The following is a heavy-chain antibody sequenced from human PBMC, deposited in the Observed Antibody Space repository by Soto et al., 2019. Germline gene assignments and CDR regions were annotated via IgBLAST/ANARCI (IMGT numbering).Heavy chain of an antibody. D-gene: IGHD4-4*01. J-gene: IGHJ6*03. CDR3: ASGTTGPSYYYYYYMDV. CDR1: GGSFSGYY. V-gene: IGHV4-34*01. Sequence: SETLSLTCAVYGGSFSGYYWSWIRQPPGKGLEWIGEINHSGSTNYNPSLKSRVTISVDTSKNQFSLKLSSVTAADTAVYYCASGTTGPSYYYYYYMDVWGKGTTVTVSS. CDR2: INHSGST.